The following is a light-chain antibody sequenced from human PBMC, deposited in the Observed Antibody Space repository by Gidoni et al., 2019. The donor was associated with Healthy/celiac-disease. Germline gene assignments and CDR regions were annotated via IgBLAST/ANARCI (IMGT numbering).Light chain of an antibody. CDR3: QQRSNWPIT. CDR2: DAS. J-gene: IGKJ3*01. V-gene: IGKV3-11*01. Sequence: ELVLTHSPATLSLSPGERATLSCRASQSVSSYLAWYQQKPCQAPMLLIYDASNRATGIPARFSGSGSGTDVTLTISSLEPEDVAVYYCQQRSNWPITFGPGTKVDIK. CDR1: QSVSSY.